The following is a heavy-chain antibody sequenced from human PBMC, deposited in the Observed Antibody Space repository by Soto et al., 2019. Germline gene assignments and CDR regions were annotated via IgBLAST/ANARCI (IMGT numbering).Heavy chain of an antibody. Sequence: ASVKVYCKASGDTFSSGTISWVRQENGQGLEWMGRIIPILGIANYAQKFQGRVTITADKSTSTAYMELSSLRSEDTAVYYCARGSGSYYNIVPSTLSYYYYYYMDVWGKGTMVTVSS. CDR2: IIPILGIA. CDR3: ARGSGSYYNIVPSTLSYYYYYYMDV. V-gene: IGHV1-69*02. CDR1: GDTFSSGT. J-gene: IGHJ6*03. D-gene: IGHD3-10*01.